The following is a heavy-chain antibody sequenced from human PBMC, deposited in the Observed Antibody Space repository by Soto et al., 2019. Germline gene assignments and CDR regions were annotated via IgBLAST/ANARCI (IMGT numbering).Heavy chain of an antibody. CDR3: AKDRLRYDFWSGYSPQDV. V-gene: IGHV3-30*18. J-gene: IGHJ6*02. CDR2: IAYDGSNK. D-gene: IGHD3-3*01. Sequence: GGSLELSYAASGFTFSTSGMHWVRQAPGKGLECVAVIAYDGSNKYYAESVKGLFTISRDTSKNLLYLQMNSLRAEDTAVYYCAKDRLRYDFWSGYSPQDVWGQGTTVTVSS. CDR1: GFTFSTSG.